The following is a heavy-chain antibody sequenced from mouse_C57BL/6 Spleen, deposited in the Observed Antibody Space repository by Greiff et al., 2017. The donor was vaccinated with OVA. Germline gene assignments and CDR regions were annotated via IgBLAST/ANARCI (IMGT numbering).Heavy chain of an antibody. V-gene: IGHV1-39*01. CDR1: GYSFTDYN. CDR2: INPNYGTT. Sequence: VHVKQSGPELVKPGASVKISCKASGYSFTDYNMNWVKQSNGKSLEWIGVINPNYGTTSYNQKFKGKATLTVDQSSSTAYMQLNSLTSEDSAGDYCARSETAQAYWYFDVWGTGTTVTVSS. J-gene: IGHJ1*03. CDR3: ARSETAQAYWYFDV. D-gene: IGHD3-2*02.